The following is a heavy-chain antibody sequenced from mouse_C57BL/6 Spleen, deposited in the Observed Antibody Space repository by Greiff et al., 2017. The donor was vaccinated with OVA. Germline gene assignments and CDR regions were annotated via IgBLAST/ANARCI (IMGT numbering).Heavy chain of an antibody. J-gene: IGHJ3*01. CDR1: GFTFSNYW. V-gene: IGHV6-3*01. CDR2: IRLKSDNYAT. D-gene: IGHD1-1*01. CDR3: TIITRAY. Sequence: DVKLQESGGGLVQPGGSMKLSCVASGFTFSNYWMNWVRQSPEKGLEWVAQIRLKSDNYATHYAESVKGRFTISRDDSKSSVYLQMNNLRAEDTGIYYCTIITRAYWGQGTLVTVSA.